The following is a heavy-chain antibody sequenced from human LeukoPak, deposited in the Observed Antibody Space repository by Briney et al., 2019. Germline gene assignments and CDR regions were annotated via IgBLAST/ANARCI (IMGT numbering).Heavy chain of an antibody. D-gene: IGHD2-15*01. CDR3: ARVFVVVVAATPSGEYFDY. CDR2: INPNSGGT. V-gene: IGHV1-2*02. J-gene: IGHJ4*02. CDR1: GYTFTGYY. Sequence: ASVKVSCKASGYTFTGYYMHWVRQAPGQGLEWMGWINPNSGGTNYAQKFQGRVTVTRDTSISTAYMELSRLRSDDTAVYYCARVFVVVVAATPSGEYFDYWGQGTLVTVSS.